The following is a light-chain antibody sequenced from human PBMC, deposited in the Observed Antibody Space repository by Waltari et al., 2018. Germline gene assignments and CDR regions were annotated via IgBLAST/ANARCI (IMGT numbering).Light chain of an antibody. J-gene: IGKJ3*01. Sequence: CKSSQGLFYSSNSKNYLAWYQQKPGQSPKLLIYWASTRESGVPDRFSGSGSGTDFTLTISTLQAEDVAVYYCHQYYSLFTFGPGTKVDIK. CDR1: QGLFYSSNSKNY. V-gene: IGKV4-1*01. CDR2: WAS. CDR3: HQYYSLFT.